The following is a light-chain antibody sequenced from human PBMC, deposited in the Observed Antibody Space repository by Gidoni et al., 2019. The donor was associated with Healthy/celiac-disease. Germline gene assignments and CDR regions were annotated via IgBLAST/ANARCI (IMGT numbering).Light chain of an antibody. CDR2: DVS. J-gene: IGLJ1*01. Sequence: QSALTQPRSVSGSPGQSVTISCTGTSSDAGGYNYVSWYQQHPGKAPKLMIYDVSKRPSGVPDRFSGSKSGNTASLTISGLQAEDEADYYCCSYAGSYGYVFGTGTKVTVL. V-gene: IGLV2-11*01. CDR3: CSYAGSYGYV. CDR1: SSDAGGYNY.